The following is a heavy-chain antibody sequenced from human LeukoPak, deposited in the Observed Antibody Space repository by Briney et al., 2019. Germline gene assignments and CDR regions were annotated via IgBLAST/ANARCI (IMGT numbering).Heavy chain of an antibody. J-gene: IGHJ5*02. CDR1: GHSISSSSYY. CDR3: ARLSLLLWFGELRYKWFDP. Sequence: PSETPSLTCTVSGHSISSSSYYCAWIRQPPGKGLERIGNIYYRGTSYYNPSLKSRVTISVDTSMNLFFLRLYSVTAADTAVYYCARLSLLLWFGELRYKWFDPWGQGTLVTVSS. CDR2: IYYRGTS. D-gene: IGHD3-10*01. V-gene: IGHV4-39*01.